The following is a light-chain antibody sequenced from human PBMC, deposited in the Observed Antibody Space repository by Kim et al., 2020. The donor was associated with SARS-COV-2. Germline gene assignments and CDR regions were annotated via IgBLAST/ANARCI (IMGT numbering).Light chain of an antibody. CDR3: QTWASGIVL. Sequence: SYELTQPPSVSVSPGQTASISCSGDKLGDKYACWYRQKAGQSPVLVIYKDNKRPSGIPERFSGSNSGNTATLTIRGTQAMYEADYYCQTWASGIVLFGGG. V-gene: IGLV3-1*01. CDR1: KLGDKY. CDR2: KDN. J-gene: IGLJ2*01.